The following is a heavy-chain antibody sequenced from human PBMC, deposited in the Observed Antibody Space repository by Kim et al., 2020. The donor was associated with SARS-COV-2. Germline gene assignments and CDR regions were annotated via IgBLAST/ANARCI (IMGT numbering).Heavy chain of an antibody. Sequence: GGSLRLSCTASGFTFGDYAMSWFRQAPGKGLEWVGSIRGNAYGGYTEYAATVKVRFTIARDDSKSFPDLQRNSPKTTAAAVYSYLGGHIPIVRVPWGQGT. CDR2: IRGNAYGGYT. CDR1: GFTFGDYA. J-gene: IGHJ5*02. D-gene: IGHD3-10*01. V-gene: IGHV3-49*03. CDR3: LGGHIPIVRVP.